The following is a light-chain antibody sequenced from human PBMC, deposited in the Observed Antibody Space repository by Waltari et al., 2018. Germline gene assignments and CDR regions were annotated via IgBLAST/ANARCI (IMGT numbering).Light chain of an antibody. CDR3: QQYNNWPPMYT. CDR1: QSVSSN. CDR2: GAS. Sequence: EIVMTQSPATLSVSPGERATLSCRASQSVSSNLAWYQQKHGQARRLLIYGASTRATGIPARFSGSGSGTEFTLTISSLQSEDCAVYYCQQYNNWPPMYTFGQGTNLEIK. V-gene: IGKV3-15*01. J-gene: IGKJ2*01.